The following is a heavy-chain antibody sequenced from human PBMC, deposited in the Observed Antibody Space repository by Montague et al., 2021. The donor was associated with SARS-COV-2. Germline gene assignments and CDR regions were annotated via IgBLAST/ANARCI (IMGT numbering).Heavy chain of an antibody. Sequence: SETLSLTCSISGVSITSYYWSWVRQPAGEGLEWIGHIYASGSTNYSPSLRRRVRLSIDTPKNQFSLKLESLTAADTVVYYCVRDGGNWYYFDYWGQGALVTVSS. CDR2: IYASGST. CDR3: VRDGGNWYYFDY. CDR1: GVSITSYY. V-gene: IGHV4-4*07. D-gene: IGHD3-16*01. J-gene: IGHJ4*02.